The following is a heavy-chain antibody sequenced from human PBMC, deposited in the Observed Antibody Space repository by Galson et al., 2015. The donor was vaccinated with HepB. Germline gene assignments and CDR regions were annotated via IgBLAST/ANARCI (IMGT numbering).Heavy chain of an antibody. CDR2: ISAYTGNA. D-gene: IGHD6-13*01. Sequence: SVKVSCKASGYTFSSYAITWVRQAPGQGLEWMGWISAYTGNANYAQKIQGRVTMTTDTSTSTAYMELRSLRSDDTAVYYCARQYRGQQLVRSDYYYYYYMDVWGKGTTVTVSS. J-gene: IGHJ6*03. CDR1: GYTFSSYA. V-gene: IGHV1-18*01. CDR3: ARQYRGQQLVRSDYYYYYYMDV.